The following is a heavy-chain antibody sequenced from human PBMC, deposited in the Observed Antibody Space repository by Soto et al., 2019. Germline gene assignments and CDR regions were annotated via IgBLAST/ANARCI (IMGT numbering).Heavy chain of an antibody. CDR1: GGSISSSSYY. D-gene: IGHD2-2*01. Sequence: SETLNLTCTLSGGSISSSSYYSGLIRQLPGEGLEWIGSIYYSGSTYYNPSLKSRVTISVDTSKNQFSLKLSSVTAADTAVYYCARLAGDVVPAAMLNYYYYYMDVWGKGTTVT. J-gene: IGHJ6*03. CDR3: ARLAGDVVPAAMLNYYYYYMDV. V-gene: IGHV4-39*01. CDR2: IYYSGST.